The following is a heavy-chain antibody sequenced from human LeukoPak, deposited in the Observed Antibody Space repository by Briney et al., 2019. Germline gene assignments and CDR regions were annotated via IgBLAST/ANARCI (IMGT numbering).Heavy chain of an antibody. CDR2: ISWNSGSI. CDR1: GFIFNNYA. CDR3: AKGNRRHYTSGPNPDSLH. D-gene: IGHD6-19*01. V-gene: IGHV3-9*01. Sequence: GRSLRLSCAGSGFIFNNYAMHWVRQPPGRGLEWVSGISWNSGSIDYADSVKGRFTISRDNAKNSLYLQMNSLRVEDTAFYYCAKGNRRHYTSGPNPDSLHWGQGALVTVSS. J-gene: IGHJ4*02.